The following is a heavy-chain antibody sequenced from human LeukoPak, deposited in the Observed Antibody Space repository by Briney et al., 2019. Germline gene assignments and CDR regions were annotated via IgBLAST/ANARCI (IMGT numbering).Heavy chain of an antibody. CDR2: IYYSGST. CDR3: ARDSHSQPLRFLEWFRKDSYMDV. CDR1: GGSISSHY. J-gene: IGHJ6*03. Sequence: SETLSLTCTVSGGSISSHYWSWIRQPPGKGLEWIGYIYYSGSTNYNPSLKSRVTISVDMSKNQFSLKLSSVTAADTAVYYCARDSHSQPLRFLEWFRKDSYMDVWGKGTTVTVSS. D-gene: IGHD3-3*01. V-gene: IGHV4-59*11.